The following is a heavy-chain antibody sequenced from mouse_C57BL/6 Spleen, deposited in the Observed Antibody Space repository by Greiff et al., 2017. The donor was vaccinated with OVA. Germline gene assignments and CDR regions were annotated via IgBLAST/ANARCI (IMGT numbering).Heavy chain of an antibody. J-gene: IGHJ1*03. D-gene: IGHD1-1*01. Sequence: EVQLQESGPGMVKPSQSLPLTCTVTGYSITSGYDWHWIRHFPGNKPEWMGYISYSGSTNYNPSLKSRITITHDTSENHFFLKLNSVTTEDTATDYCARDIGSSPWYFGVWGTGTTVTVSS. CDR2: ISYSGST. V-gene: IGHV3-1*01. CDR1: GYSITSGYD. CDR3: ARDIGSSPWYFGV.